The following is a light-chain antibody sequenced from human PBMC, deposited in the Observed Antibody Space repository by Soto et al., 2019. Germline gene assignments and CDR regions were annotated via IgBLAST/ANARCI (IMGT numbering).Light chain of an antibody. CDR3: QQYGSAPLT. V-gene: IGKV3-20*01. CDR2: GAS. J-gene: IGKJ4*01. Sequence: EIVLTQSPGTLSLSPGARATLSCRASQRVSSSYLAWYQQKPGQAPRLLIYGASYRATGIPDRFSASGSGPDFTLTITRLEPDDFAVYYCQQYGSAPLTVGGGTKVEIK. CDR1: QRVSSSY.